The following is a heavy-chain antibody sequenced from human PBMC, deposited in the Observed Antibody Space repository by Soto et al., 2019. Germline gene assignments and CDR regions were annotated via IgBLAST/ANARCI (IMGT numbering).Heavy chain of an antibody. CDR3: AIWDYYHGMDA. CDR1: GGSVSSANSY. V-gene: IGHV4-61*01. Sequence: QVQLQESGPGLVKPSETVSLTCIVSGGSVSSANSYWNWIRQSPGKGLEWIAYVQNSGNTNYNPSLRSRVTISMDTANIHFSLEVNSMTAADTAVYYCAIWDYYHGMDAWGQGTTVIVS. D-gene: IGHD3-10*01. J-gene: IGHJ6*02. CDR2: VQNSGNT.